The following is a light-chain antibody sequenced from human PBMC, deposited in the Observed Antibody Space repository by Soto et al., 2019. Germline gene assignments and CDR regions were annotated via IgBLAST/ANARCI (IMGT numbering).Light chain of an antibody. Sequence: QSVLTQPASLSGSPGQSITISCTGTSSDIGAYDYVSWFQQHPGKAPKLMIFEVSRRPSGVPDRFSGSKSGNTASLTVSGLQAEDEADYYCSSYAGRNTWVFGGGTKLTVL. J-gene: IGLJ3*02. CDR2: EVS. CDR3: SSYAGRNTWV. V-gene: IGLV2-8*01. CDR1: SSDIGAYDY.